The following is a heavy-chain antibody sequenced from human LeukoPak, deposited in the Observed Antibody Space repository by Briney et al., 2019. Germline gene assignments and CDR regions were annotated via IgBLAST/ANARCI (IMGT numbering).Heavy chain of an antibody. CDR1: GYTFTGYH. CDR2: INPNSGDT. V-gene: IGHV1-2*06. CDR3: ARDYCSSTSCLFDY. J-gene: IGHJ4*02. D-gene: IGHD2-2*01. Sequence: ASVKVSCKASGYTFTGYHMHWVRQAPGQGLEWMGRINPNSGDTNYAQKFQGRVTMTRDTSISTAYMELSRLRSDDTAVYYCARDYCSSTSCLFDYPGQGTLVTVSS.